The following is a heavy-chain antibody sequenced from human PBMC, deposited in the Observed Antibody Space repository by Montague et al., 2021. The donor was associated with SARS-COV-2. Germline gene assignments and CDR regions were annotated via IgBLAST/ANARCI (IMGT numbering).Heavy chain of an antibody. CDR3: CCDRIPRGWLAP. J-gene: IGHJ5*02. D-gene: IGHD3-10*01. Sequence: SETLSLTCAVSGGSLSTPHYWSWVRQPPGKGVEWIGEVNHSGNANYNASFNGRATISVDKSKNQFCLTLTSLTAADTAVYYCCCDRIPRGWLAPWGRGTLVTVSS. CDR1: GGSLSTPHY. CDR2: VNHSGNA. V-gene: IGHV4-4*02.